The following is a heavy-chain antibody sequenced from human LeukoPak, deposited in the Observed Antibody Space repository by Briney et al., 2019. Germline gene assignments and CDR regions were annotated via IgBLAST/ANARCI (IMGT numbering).Heavy chain of an antibody. D-gene: IGHD3-16*02. J-gene: IGHJ5*02. CDR3: ARTYYDYVWGSYRPNWFDP. CDR1: GGSFSGYY. V-gene: IGHV4-34*01. Sequence: SETLSLTCAVYGGSFSGYYWSWIRQPPGKGLEWTGEINHSGSINYNPSLKSRVTISVDTSKNQFSLKLSPVTAADTAVYYCARTYYDYVWGSYRPNWFDPWGQGTLVTVSS. CDR2: INHSGSI.